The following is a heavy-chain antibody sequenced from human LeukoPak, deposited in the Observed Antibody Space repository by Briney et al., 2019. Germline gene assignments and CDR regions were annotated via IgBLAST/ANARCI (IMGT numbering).Heavy chain of an antibody. CDR3: ARLAVRGYRYLDNWFDP. D-gene: IGHD3-10*01. CDR1: GYTFPSYD. CDR2: IHTNSGNT. J-gene: IGHJ5*02. V-gene: IGHV1-8*01. Sequence: ASVKVSCKASGYTFPSYDVNWVRQATGRGRVWVGWIHTNSGNTGYAQKFQGRVTMTRNTSISTAYIELSTLRSEDTAVYYCARLAVRGYRYLDNWFDPWGQGTLVTVSS.